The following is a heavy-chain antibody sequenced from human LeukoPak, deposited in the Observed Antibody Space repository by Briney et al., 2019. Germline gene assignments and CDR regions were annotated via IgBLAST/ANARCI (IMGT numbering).Heavy chain of an antibody. V-gene: IGHV4-34*01. CDR2: INHSGST. Sequence: PSETLSLTCAVYGGSFSGYYWSWIRQPPGKGLEWIGEINHSGSTNYNPSLKSRVTISVDTSMNQFSLKLSSVTAADTAVYYCARERGGYPYWYFDLWGRGTLVTVSS. J-gene: IGHJ2*01. CDR1: GGSFSGYY. CDR3: ARERGGYPYWYFDL. D-gene: IGHD3-22*01.